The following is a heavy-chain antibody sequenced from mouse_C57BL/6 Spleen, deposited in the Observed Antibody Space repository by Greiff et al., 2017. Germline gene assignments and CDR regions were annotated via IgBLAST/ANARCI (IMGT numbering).Heavy chain of an antibody. Sequence: EVKLQESGPGLVKPSQSLSLTCSVTGYSITSGYYWNWIRQFPGNKLEWMGYISYDGSNNYNPSLKNRISITRDTSKNQFFLKLNSVTTEDTATYDCATFACGNDYAMDYWGQGTSVTVSS. CDR3: ATFACGNDYAMDY. V-gene: IGHV3-6*01. D-gene: IGHD2-1*01. J-gene: IGHJ4*01. CDR2: ISYDGSN. CDR1: GYSITSGYY.